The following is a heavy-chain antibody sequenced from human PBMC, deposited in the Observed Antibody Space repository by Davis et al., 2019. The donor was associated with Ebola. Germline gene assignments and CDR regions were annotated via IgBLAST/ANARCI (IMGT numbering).Heavy chain of an antibody. CDR2: IYYSGST. D-gene: IGHD3-16*01. V-gene: IGHV4-39*01. CDR1: GGSISSSSYY. Sequence: MPSETLSLTCPVSGGSISSSSYYWGWIRQPPGTGLEWIGSIYYSGSTYYNPSLKSRVTISVDTSKNQFSLKLSSVTAADTAVYYCARHAFRHQYDYWGQGTLVTVSS. CDR3: ARHAFRHQYDY. J-gene: IGHJ4*02.